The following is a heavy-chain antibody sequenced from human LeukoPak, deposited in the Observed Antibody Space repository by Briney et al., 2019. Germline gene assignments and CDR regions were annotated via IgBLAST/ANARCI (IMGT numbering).Heavy chain of an antibody. CDR2: IWYDGSNK. Sequence: GGSLRLSCAASGFTFSHYGMHWVRQAPGKGLEWVAVIWYDGSNKYYADSVKGRFTISRENSKNMMYLQMNSLRAEDTAVYYCVRVGRIQYFDYWGQGTPVTVSS. CDR1: GFTFSHYG. D-gene: IGHD5-18*01. CDR3: VRVGRIQYFDY. J-gene: IGHJ4*02. V-gene: IGHV3-33*01.